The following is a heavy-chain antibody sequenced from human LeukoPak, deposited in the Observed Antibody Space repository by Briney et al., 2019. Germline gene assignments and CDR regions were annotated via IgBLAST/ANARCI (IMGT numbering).Heavy chain of an antibody. V-gene: IGHV3-7*01. Sequence: GGSLRLSCAASGFTFSSFYMTWVRQAPGKGLEWVATIKQDGSDKHYVDSVKGRFIISRDNAKNSLYLQMNSLRAEDTAVYYCARTTILDYWGQGALVTVSS. CDR2: IKQDGSDK. CDR3: ARTTILDY. J-gene: IGHJ4*02. CDR1: GFTFSSFY. D-gene: IGHD4-17*01.